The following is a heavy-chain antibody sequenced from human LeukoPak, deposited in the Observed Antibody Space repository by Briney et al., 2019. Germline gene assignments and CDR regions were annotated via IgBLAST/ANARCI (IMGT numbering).Heavy chain of an antibody. J-gene: IGHJ3*02. CDR3: AKGPRGVINDAFDI. CDR1: GFTFNAYG. D-gene: IGHD2-21*01. CDR2: ISYDGGNN. V-gene: IGHV3-30*18. Sequence: GGSLRLSCAASGFTFNAYGMHWVRQAPGKGLEWVAFISYDGGNNYYGDSVKGRFTISRDNSRNTLYLQMNSLRVEDTAVYYCAKGPRGVINDAFDIWGQGTMVTVSS.